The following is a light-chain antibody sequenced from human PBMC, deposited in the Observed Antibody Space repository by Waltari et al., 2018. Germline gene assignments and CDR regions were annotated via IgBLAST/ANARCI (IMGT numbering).Light chain of an antibody. CDR2: DAS. Sequence: EIVLTQSPGTLSLSPGERATLYCRASQSVWRTLAWYQQKPGQAYRLLFYDASSRATGFPYRFSGSGSGTDFSITISRLEPVYFAVYYCQKYGTLPATFGQGTTVEIK. CDR3: QKYGTLPAT. CDR1: QSVWRT. J-gene: IGKJ1*01. V-gene: IGKV3-20*01.